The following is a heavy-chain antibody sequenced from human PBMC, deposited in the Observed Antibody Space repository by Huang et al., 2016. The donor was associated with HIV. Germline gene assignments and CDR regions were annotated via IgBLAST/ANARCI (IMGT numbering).Heavy chain of an antibody. J-gene: IGHJ6*02. CDR1: GYRFRSNW. Sequence: EVQLVQSGAEVKKPGESLKISCKGSGYRFRSNWIGWVRQMPGKGLEWMGIIDPGDSEPRYSPSFQGKVTISADKSINTAYLQWSSLKASDTAMYYCARLIGSPSFYYGLDVWGQGTTVTVSS. CDR2: IDPGDSEP. V-gene: IGHV5-51*01. D-gene: IGHD3-10*01. CDR3: ARLIGSPSFYYGLDV.